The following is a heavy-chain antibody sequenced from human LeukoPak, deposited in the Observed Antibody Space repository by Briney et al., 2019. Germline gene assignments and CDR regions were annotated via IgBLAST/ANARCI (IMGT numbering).Heavy chain of an antibody. V-gene: IGHV3-48*04. J-gene: IGHJ4*02. D-gene: IGHD3-10*01. CDR3: ARGEYGSGSYHIDY. CDR1: GFTFSSYS. CDR2: ISGSSSTI. Sequence: GGSLRLSCAASGFTFSSYSMNWVRQAPGEGLGWVSYISGSSSTIYYADSMKGRFTISRDNAKNSLYLQLNSLRAEDTAVYYCARGEYGSGSYHIDYWGQGTLVTVSS.